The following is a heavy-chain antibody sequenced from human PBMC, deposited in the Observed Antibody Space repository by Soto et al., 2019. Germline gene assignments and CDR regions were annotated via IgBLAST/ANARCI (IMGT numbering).Heavy chain of an antibody. D-gene: IGHD3-10*01. CDR2: IVVGSGNT. J-gene: IGHJ5*02. Sequence: SVKVSCKASGFTFTSSAVQWVRQARGQRLEWIGWIVVGSGNTNYAQKFQERVTITRDMSTSTAYMELSSLRSEDTAVYYCAAVGQITMVRGVITNNWFDPWGQGTLVTVS. CDR3: AAVGQITMVRGVITNNWFDP. V-gene: IGHV1-58*01. CDR1: GFTFTSSA.